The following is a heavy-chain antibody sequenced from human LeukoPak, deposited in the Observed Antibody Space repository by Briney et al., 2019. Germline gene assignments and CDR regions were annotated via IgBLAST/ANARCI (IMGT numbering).Heavy chain of an antibody. CDR1: GFTVSSNY. CDR3: ARVGRKLVGASLLNWFDP. D-gene: IGHD1-26*01. V-gene: IGHV3-53*01. Sequence: GGSLRLSCAASGFTVSSNYMSWVRQAPGKGLEWVSVIYSGGSTYYADSVKGRFTISRDNSKNTLYLQMNSLRAEDTAVYYCARVGRKLVGASLLNWFDPWGQGTLVTVSS. CDR2: IYSGGST. J-gene: IGHJ5*02.